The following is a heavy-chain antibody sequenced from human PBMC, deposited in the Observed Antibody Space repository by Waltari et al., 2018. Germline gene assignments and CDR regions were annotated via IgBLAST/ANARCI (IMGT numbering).Heavy chain of an antibody. D-gene: IGHD3-10*01. CDR2: ISYDGSNK. CDR3: ASWGGSGGKDY. CDR1: GFTFSSYA. Sequence: QVQLVESGGGVVQPGRSLRLSCAASGFTFSSYAMPWVRQAPGKGLEWVAVISYDGSNKYYADSVKGRFTISRDNSKNTLYLQMNSLRAEDTAVYYCASWGGSGGKDYWGQGTLVTVSS. J-gene: IGHJ4*02. V-gene: IGHV3-30-3*01.